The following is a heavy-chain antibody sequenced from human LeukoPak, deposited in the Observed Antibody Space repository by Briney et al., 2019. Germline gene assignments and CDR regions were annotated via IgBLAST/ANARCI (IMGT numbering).Heavy chain of an antibody. CDR1: GDSISSGDYY. D-gene: IGHD4-17*01. V-gene: IGHV4-61*02. CDR2: ISSSGST. CDR3: ARAPGTTFDY. J-gene: IGHJ4*01. Sequence: KSSETLSLTCTVSGDSISSGDYYWSWIRQPAGKGLEWIGRISSSGSTNYNPSLKSRVTISVDTSKNQFSLKLTSVTAADTAVYYCARAPGTTFDYWGHGNMVTVSS.